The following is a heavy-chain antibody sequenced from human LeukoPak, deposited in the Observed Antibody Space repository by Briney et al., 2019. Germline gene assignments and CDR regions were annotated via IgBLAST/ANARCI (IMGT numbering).Heavy chain of an antibody. CDR2: INPNSGGT. CDR1: GYTFTGYY. Sequence: GASVKVSCKASGYTFTGYYMHWVRQAPGQGLEWMGWINPNSGGTNYAQKFQGRVTMTRDTSISTAYMELSRLRSDDTAVYYCARDHVAAAGTIDYWGQGTLVTVSS. CDR3: ARDHVAAAGTIDY. J-gene: IGHJ4*02. V-gene: IGHV1-2*02. D-gene: IGHD6-13*01.